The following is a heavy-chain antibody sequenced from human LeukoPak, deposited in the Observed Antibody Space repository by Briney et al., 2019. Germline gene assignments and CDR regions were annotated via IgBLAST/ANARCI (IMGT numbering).Heavy chain of an antibody. V-gene: IGHV4-4*07. D-gene: IGHD2-2*01. J-gene: IGHJ4*02. CDR1: GDSISSYY. CDR3: ARVDCSGTSCYPDY. Sequence: SETLSLTCTVSGDSISSYYWSWIRQPAGKGLEWIGRIYSSGSTNYNPSLKSRVTMSLDTSKNQFSLKLSSVTAADTAVYYCARVDCSGTSCYPDYWGQGTLVTVSS. CDR2: IYSSGST.